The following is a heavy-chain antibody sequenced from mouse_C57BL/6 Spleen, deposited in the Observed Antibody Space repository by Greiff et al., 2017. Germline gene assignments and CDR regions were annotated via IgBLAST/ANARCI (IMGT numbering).Heavy chain of an antibody. CDR3: ASGGTKAWFAY. Sequence: DVKLVESGGGLVKPGGSLKLSCAASGFTFSSYAMSWVRQTPEKRLEWVATISDGGSYTYSPDNVKGRFTISRDNAKNNLYLQMSHLKSEDTAMYDCASGGTKAWFAYWGQGTLVTVSA. D-gene: IGHD2-14*01. CDR1: GFTFSSYA. V-gene: IGHV5-4*03. J-gene: IGHJ3*01. CDR2: ISDGGSYT.